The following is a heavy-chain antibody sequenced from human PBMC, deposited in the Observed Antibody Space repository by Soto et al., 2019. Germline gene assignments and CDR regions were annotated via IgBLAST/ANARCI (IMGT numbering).Heavy chain of an antibody. CDR3: ATLFSSGSQNDC. V-gene: IGHV3-74*01. Sequence: GGSLRLSCAASGFTFSSSWMYWVRQAPGKGLMWVSRLNTDGSFTNYADSVKGRFTVSRDNAKNTLYLQMNSLRAEDTAVYYCATLFSSGSQNDCWGQGTLVTVSS. D-gene: IGHD3-22*01. J-gene: IGHJ4*02. CDR1: GFTFSSSW. CDR2: LNTDGSFT.